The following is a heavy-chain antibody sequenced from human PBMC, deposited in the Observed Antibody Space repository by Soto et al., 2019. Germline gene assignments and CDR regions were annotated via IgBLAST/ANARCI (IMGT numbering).Heavy chain of an antibody. V-gene: IGHV1-69*04. CDR1: GGTFSSYT. CDR2: IIPILGIA. Sequence: SVKVSCKASGGTFSSYTISWVRQAPGQGLEWMGRIIPILGIANYAQKFQGRVTITADKSTSTAYMELSSLRSEDTAVYYCARDSGIAAAGTFSYYFDYWGQGTLVTVSS. CDR3: ARDSGIAAAGTFSYYFDY. D-gene: IGHD6-13*01. J-gene: IGHJ4*02.